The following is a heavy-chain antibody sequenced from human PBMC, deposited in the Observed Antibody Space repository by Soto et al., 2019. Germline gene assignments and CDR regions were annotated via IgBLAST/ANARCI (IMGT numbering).Heavy chain of an antibody. J-gene: IGHJ5*02. D-gene: IGHD3-22*01. Sequence: PSETLSLTCAVSGGSISSSNWWSWVRQPPGKGLEWIGEIYHSGSTNYNPSLKSRVTISVDKSKNQFSLKLSSVTAADTAVYYCARDRNVRDYYDSSGHLNWFDHWGQGTLVTV. CDR1: GGSISSSNW. CDR2: IYHSGST. V-gene: IGHV4-4*02. CDR3: ARDRNVRDYYDSSGHLNWFDH.